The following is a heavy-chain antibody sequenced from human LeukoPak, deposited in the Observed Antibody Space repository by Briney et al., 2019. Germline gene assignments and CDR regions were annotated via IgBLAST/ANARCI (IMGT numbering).Heavy chain of an antibody. CDR2: INHSGST. J-gene: IGHJ3*02. D-gene: IGHD4/OR15-4a*01. V-gene: IGHV4-34*01. Sequence: PSETLSLTCAVYGGSFSGYYWSWIRQPPGKGLEWIGEINHSGSTNYNPSLKSRVTISVDTSKNQFSLKLSSLTAADTAVYYCARVSGRGADAFDIWGQGTMVTVSS. CDR3: ARVSGRGADAFDI. CDR1: GGSFSGYY.